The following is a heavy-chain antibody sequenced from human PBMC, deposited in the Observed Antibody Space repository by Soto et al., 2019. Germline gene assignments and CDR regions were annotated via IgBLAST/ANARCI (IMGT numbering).Heavy chain of an antibody. D-gene: IGHD1-20*01. J-gene: IGHJ6*02. CDR1: GGTFSSYA. CDR2: IIPVFGTA. CDR3: ARDPDRVTGTPFGMDV. Sequence: QVQLVQSGAEVKKPGSSVKVSCKASGGTFSSYAISWVRQPPGQGLEWMGGIIPVFGTANYAQKFQGRVTITADESTSTAYMELSSLRSEDTAVNYCARDPDRVTGTPFGMDVWGQGTTVTVSS. V-gene: IGHV1-69*01.